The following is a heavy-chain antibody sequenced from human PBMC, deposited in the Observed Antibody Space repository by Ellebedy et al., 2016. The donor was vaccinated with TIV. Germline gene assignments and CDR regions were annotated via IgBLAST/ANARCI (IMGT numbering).Heavy chain of an antibody. V-gene: IGHV3-30-3*01. D-gene: IGHD3-22*01. CDR2: ISYDGSNK. Sequence: GGSLRLSXAASGFTFSSYAMHWVRQAPGKGLEWVAVISYDGSNKYYADSVKGRFTISRDNSKNTLYLQMNSLRAEDTAVYYCAREGSYYYDYDYWGQGTLVTVSS. CDR1: GFTFSSYA. CDR3: AREGSYYYDYDY. J-gene: IGHJ4*02.